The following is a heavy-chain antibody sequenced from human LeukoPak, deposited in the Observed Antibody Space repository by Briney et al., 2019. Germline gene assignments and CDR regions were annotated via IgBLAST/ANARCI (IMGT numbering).Heavy chain of an antibody. Sequence: SGKVSCRASGFTFTSSAMQWVRQARGQRLEWIGWIVVGSGNTNYAQKFQERVTITRDMSTSTAYMELSSLRSEDTAVYYCAAVLGIAAAGTGPGDYWGQGTLVTVSS. D-gene: IGHD6-13*01. V-gene: IGHV1-58*02. J-gene: IGHJ4*02. CDR1: GFTFTSSA. CDR2: IVVGSGNT. CDR3: AAVLGIAAAGTGPGDY.